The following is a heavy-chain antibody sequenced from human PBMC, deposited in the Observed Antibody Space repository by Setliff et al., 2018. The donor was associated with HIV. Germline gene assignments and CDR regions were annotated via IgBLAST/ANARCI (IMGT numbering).Heavy chain of an antibody. CDR3: ARLHYDIVSPDSKRDNYFDH. J-gene: IGHJ4*02. D-gene: IGHD3-9*01. CDR2: IYYSGTT. Sequence: ASETLSLTCTVPGGSISRYYWGWIRQPPGKGLEWLGYIYYSGTTNYNPSLRSRVTISVDTSQNQFSLRLTSVTAADTALYYCARLHYDIVSPDSKRDNYFDHWGQGALVTVSS. CDR1: GGSISRYY. V-gene: IGHV4-59*08.